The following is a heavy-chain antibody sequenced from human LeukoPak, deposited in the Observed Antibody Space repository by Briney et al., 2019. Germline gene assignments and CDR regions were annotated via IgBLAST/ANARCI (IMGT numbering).Heavy chain of an antibody. CDR2: MNPNSGGT. J-gene: IGHJ4*02. CDR3: ARDYASGSYYDY. D-gene: IGHD3-10*01. Sequence: ASVKVSCKASGYTFTGDYLHWVRQAPGQGLEWMGWMNPNSGGTNYAQKFQGRVTMTRDTSISIAYMELSRLRSDDTAVYYCARDYASGSYYDYWGQGSLVTVSS. CDR1: GYTFTGDY. V-gene: IGHV1-2*02.